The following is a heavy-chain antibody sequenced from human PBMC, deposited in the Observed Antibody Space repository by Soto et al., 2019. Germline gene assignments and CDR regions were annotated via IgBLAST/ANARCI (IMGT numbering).Heavy chain of an antibody. V-gene: IGHV4-59*08. CDR2: IYYSGST. J-gene: IGHJ4*02. CDR3: ARRYGGNLDY. CDR1: GGSISSYY. D-gene: IGHD1-26*01. Sequence: SETLSLTCTVSGGSISSYYWSWIRQPPRKGLEWIGYIYYSGSTNYNPSLKSRVTISVDTSKNQFSLKLSSVTAADTAVYYCARRYGGNLDYWGQGTLVTVSS.